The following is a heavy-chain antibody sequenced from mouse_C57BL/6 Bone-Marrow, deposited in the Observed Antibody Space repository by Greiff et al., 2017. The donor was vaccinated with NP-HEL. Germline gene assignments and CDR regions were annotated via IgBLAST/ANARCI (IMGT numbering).Heavy chain of an antibody. CDR1: GYTFTSYW. V-gene: IGHV1-72*01. CDR2: IDPNSGGT. D-gene: IGHD1-1*01. CDR3: ARGGLLRRGYFDV. J-gene: IGHJ1*03. Sequence: QVQLQQSGAELVKPGASVKLSCKASGYTFTSYWMHWVKQRPGRGLEWIGRIDPNSGGTKYNEKFKSKATLTVDKPSSTAYMQLSSLTSEDSAVYYCARGGLLRRGYFDVWGTGTTVTVSS.